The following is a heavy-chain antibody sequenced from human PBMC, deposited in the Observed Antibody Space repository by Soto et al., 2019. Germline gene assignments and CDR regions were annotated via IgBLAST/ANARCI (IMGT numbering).Heavy chain of an antibody. J-gene: IGHJ4*02. CDR3: VGEVGFQLIY. CDR1: GFTFSNYD. CDR2: IGSAGNT. V-gene: IGHV3-13*01. D-gene: IGHD2-2*01. Sequence: GGSLRLSCAASGFTFSNYDMHWVRQATGKGLEWVSAIGSAGNTYYPDSVKGRFSVSGEKAKNSFYLQMNSLRAEDTAVYYCVGEVGFQLIYWGQGTLVTVSS.